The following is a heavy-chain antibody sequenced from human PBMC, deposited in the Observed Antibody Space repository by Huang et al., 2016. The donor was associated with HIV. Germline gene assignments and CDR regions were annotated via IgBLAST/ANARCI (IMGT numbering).Heavy chain of an antibody. CDR2: INTANGLT. CDR1: GYSFTKYA. CDR3: ARRGLYYDSSAYSFDY. Sequence: QVQLVQSGPEVKKPGASVEVSYKASGYSFTKYAMPWVGQAPGQRPEWMGWINTANGLTKYSQDFQGRVTMTRDTSANTAYMVLSSLASEDTAVYYCARRGLYYDSSAYSFDYWGQGTLVTVSS. D-gene: IGHD3-22*01. J-gene: IGHJ4*02. V-gene: IGHV1-3*04.